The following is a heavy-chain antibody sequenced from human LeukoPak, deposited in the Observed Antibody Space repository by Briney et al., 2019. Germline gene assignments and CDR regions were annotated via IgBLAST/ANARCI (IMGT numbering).Heavy chain of an antibody. J-gene: IGHJ4*02. CDR3: ARGRGAY. CDR2: INQDGSEK. Sequence: PGGSLRLSSAASGFTFSTYWMNWVRQAPGMGLECVASINQDGSEKYYVDSVKSRFTISRDNAKKSVYLQMNSLRAEDTAVYYCARGRGAYWGQGTLVTVSS. V-gene: IGHV3-7*01. D-gene: IGHD4/OR15-4a*01. CDR1: GFTFSTYW.